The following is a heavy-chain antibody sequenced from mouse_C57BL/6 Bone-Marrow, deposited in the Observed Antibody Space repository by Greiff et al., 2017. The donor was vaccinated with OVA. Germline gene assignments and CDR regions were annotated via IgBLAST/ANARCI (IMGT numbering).Heavy chain of an antibody. D-gene: IGHD2-14*01. CDR3: ARRGRYGTRGYYAMDG. J-gene: IGHJ4*01. Sequence: QVTLKVSGPGILQSSQTLSLTCSFSGFSLNTSNMGVSWLRQPSGKGLEWLAHIYWDDDKRYNPSLKSRLTISKHTSRNQVFLKITSVDTADTATYYRARRGRYGTRGYYAMDGWGQGTSVTVSS. CDR2: IYWDDDK. CDR1: GFSLNTSNMG. V-gene: IGHV8-12*01.